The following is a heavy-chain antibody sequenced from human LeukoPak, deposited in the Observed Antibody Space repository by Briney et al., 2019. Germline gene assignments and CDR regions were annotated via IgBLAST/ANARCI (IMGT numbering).Heavy chain of an antibody. Sequence: GGSLRLSCAASGFTFSSYAMSWVRQAPGKGLEWVSGTSGSGGSTYYADSVKGRFTISRDNSKNTLYLQMNSLRAEDTAVYYCATVGYCSSTSCGYWGQGTLVTVSS. CDR1: GFTFSSYA. D-gene: IGHD2-2*01. V-gene: IGHV3-23*01. CDR3: ATVGYCSSTSCGY. CDR2: TSGSGGST. J-gene: IGHJ4*02.